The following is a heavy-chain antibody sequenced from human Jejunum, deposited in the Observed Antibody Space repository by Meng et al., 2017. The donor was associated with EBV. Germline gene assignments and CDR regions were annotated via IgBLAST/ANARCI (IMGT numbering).Heavy chain of an antibody. CDR3: AKSAFYDTSGFYFDY. V-gene: IGHV3-74*01. CDR2: INPDGSHT. J-gene: IGHJ4*02. Sequence: EGVLVECGGGLLQPGGSLRLSCGASRFTFRMYWMHWVRQAPGEGLVWVSRINPDGSHTTYADSVKGRFTVSRDNAKNTLYLQMNSLRAEDTAVYYCAKSAFYDTSGFYFDYWGQGTLVTVSS. CDR1: RFTFRMYW. D-gene: IGHD3-22*01.